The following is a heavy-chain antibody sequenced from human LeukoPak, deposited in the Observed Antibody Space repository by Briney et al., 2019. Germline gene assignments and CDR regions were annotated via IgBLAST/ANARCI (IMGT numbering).Heavy chain of an antibody. Sequence: SETLSLTCTVSGGSIRSYYWSWSRQPPGKGLEWIGFIYYSGDTYYNPSLKSRVTISVDTSKNQFSLKLSSVTAADTAVYYCARARPGNDGGNFDSWGQGTLVTVSS. J-gene: IGHJ4*02. CDR3: ARARPGNDGGNFDS. D-gene: IGHD1-1*01. CDR1: GGSIRSYY. CDR2: IYYSGDT. V-gene: IGHV4-59*01.